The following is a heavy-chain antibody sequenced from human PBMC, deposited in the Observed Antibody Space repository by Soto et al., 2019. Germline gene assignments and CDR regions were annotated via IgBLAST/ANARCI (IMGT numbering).Heavy chain of an antibody. J-gene: IGHJ6*02. CDR3: ARHHATKSYYGMDV. V-gene: IGHV5-10-1*01. CDR1: GYSFTRYW. Sequence: PGEALKVSCKGSGYSFTRYWISWVRQMPGKGLEWMGRIDPSDSYTNYSPSFQGHVTISADKSISTAYLQWSSLKASDTAMYYCARHHATKSYYGMDVWGQGTTVTVSS. CDR2: IDPSDSYT.